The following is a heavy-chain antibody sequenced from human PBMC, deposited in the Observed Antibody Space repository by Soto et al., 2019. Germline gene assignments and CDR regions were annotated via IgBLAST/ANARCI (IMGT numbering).Heavy chain of an antibody. CDR2: ISAYNGNT. V-gene: IGHV1-18*01. CDR1: GYTFTSYG. D-gene: IGHD1-20*01. CDR3: ARAADGTLYNWNPYYYYYYMDV. J-gene: IGHJ6*03. Sequence: ASVKVSCKASGYTFTSYGISWVRQAPGQGLEWMGWISAYNGNTNYAQKLQGRVTMTTETSTSTAYMELRSLRSDDTAVYYCARAADGTLYNWNPYYYYYYMDVWGKGTTVTVSS.